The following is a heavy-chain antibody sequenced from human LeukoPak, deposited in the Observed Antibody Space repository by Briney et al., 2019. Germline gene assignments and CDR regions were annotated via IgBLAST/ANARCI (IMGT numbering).Heavy chain of an antibody. D-gene: IGHD1-26*01. Sequence: SVKVSCKASGGTFSAYAVGWVRQAPGQGLEWMGSIIPILGKTNLAQRFQGRVTITADKSTSTAYMELSSLRSEDTAVYYCATDAREPRALGPTWGQGTLVTVSS. CDR2: IIPILGKT. J-gene: IGHJ5*02. CDR3: ATDAREPRALGPT. CDR1: GGTFSAYA. V-gene: IGHV1-69*04.